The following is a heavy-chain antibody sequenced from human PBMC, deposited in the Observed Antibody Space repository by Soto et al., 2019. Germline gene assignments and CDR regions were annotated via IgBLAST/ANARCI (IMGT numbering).Heavy chain of an antibody. CDR3: AKVERDIVVVPAAMGGWGYGMDV. V-gene: IGHV3-23*01. Sequence: GGSLRLSCAASGFTFSSYAMSWVRQAPGKGLEWVSAISGSGGSTYYADSVKGRFTISRDNSKNTLYLQMNSLRAEDTAVYYCAKVERDIVVVPAAMGGWGYGMDVWGQGTTVTVSS. CDR2: ISGSGGST. J-gene: IGHJ6*02. CDR1: GFTFSSYA. D-gene: IGHD2-2*01.